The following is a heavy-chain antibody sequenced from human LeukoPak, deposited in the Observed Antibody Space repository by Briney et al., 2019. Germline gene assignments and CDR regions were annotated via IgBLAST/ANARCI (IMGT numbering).Heavy chain of an antibody. D-gene: IGHD2-15*01. CDR1: GFTFSSHW. CDR2: INGDGSNT. J-gene: IGHJ3*02. V-gene: IGHV3-74*03. Sequence: GGSLRLSCAAAGFTFSSHWMHWVRQAPGKGLVWVSRINGDGSNTTYADSVKGRFTISRDNAKNTLYLQMNSLRAEDTAVYHCARSKRWYSTDAFDIWGQGTMVTVSS. CDR3: ARSKRWYSTDAFDI.